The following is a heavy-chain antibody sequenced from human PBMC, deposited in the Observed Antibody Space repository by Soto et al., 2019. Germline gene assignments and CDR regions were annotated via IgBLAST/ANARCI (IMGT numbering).Heavy chain of an antibody. D-gene: IGHD2-2*01. J-gene: IGHJ6*02. CDR2: IYHSGST. V-gene: IGHV4-4*02. CDR1: GGSISSSNW. CDR3: AREGIVVVPAASSYYYYGMDV. Sequence: SETLSLTCAVSGGSISSSNWWSWVRQPPGKGLEWIGEIYHSGSTNYNPSLKSRVTISVDKSKNQFSLKLSSVTAADTAVYYCAREGIVVVPAASSYYYYGMDVWGQGTTVTVS.